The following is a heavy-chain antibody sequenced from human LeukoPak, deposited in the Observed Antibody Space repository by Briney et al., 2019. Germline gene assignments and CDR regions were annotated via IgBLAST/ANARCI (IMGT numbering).Heavy chain of an antibody. CDR3: ARGKYYYDSTGYYPGGDY. Sequence: PGGSLRLSCAASGFTVSSNYMSWVRQAPGKGLEWVSVIYSGGSTYYADSVKGRFTISRDNAKNSLYLQMNSLRAEDTAVYYCARGKYYYDSTGYYPGGDYWGQGTLSPSPQ. CDR1: GFTVSSNY. J-gene: IGHJ4*02. CDR2: IYSGGST. V-gene: IGHV3-53*01. D-gene: IGHD3-22*01.